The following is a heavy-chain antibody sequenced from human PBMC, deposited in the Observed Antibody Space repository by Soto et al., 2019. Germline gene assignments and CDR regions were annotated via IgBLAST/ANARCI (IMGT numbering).Heavy chain of an antibody. CDR2: IGTAGDT. V-gene: IGHV3-13*01. D-gene: IGHD3-3*01. Sequence: EVQLVESGGGLVQPGGSLRLSCAASGFTFSSYDMHWVRQATGKGLEWVSAIGTAGDTYYPGSVKGRFTISRENAKNSLDLQMNSLRAGDTAVYYCARGVVIKSGGWYFALWGRGTLVTVSS. CDR3: ARGVVIKSGGWYFAL. J-gene: IGHJ2*01. CDR1: GFTFSSYD.